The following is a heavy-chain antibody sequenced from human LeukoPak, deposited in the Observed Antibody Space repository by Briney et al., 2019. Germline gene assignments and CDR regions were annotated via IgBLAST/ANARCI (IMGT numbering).Heavy chain of an antibody. V-gene: IGHV3-48*03. Sequence: PGGSLRLSCATSGFTFSAYEMNWVRQAPGKGLEWISYISDSGVSIHYADSVRGRFSISRDNAKDALLLQMNTLRAEDTAVYYRVRGRHSANNYGGDYWGQGTLVTVSS. CDR3: VRGRHSANNYGGDY. CDR2: ISDSGVSI. J-gene: IGHJ4*02. CDR1: GFTFSAYE. D-gene: IGHD5-12*01.